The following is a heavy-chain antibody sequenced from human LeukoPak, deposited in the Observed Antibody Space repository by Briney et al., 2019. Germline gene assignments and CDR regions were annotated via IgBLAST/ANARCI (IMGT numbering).Heavy chain of an antibody. J-gene: IGHJ4*02. D-gene: IGHD3-10*01. CDR2: ISYDGSNK. CDR1: GFTFSSYA. Sequence: GRSLRLSCAASGFTFSSYAMHWVRQAPGKGLEWVAVISYDGSNKYYADSVKGRFTISRDYSKNTLYLQMNSLRAEDTAVYYCARAQSYYYGSGSYLVYWGQGTLVTVSS. V-gene: IGHV3-30-3*01. CDR3: ARAQSYYYGSGSYLVY.